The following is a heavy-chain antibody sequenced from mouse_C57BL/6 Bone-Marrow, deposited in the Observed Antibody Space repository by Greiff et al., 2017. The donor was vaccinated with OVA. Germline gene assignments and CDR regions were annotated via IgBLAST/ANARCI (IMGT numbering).Heavy chain of an antibody. CDR1: GYSITSGYY. V-gene: IGHV3-6*01. J-gene: IGHJ3*01. CDR3: ARLWY. D-gene: IGHD1-1*02. CDR2: ISYDGSN. Sequence: ESGPGLVKPSQSLSLTCSVTGYSITSGYYWNWIRQFPGNKLEWMGYISYDGSNNYNPSLKNRISITRDTSKNQFFLKLNSVTTEDTATYYCARLWYWGQGTLVTVSA.